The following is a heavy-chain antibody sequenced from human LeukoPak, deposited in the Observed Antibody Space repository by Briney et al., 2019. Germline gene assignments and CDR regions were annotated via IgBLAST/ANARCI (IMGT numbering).Heavy chain of an antibody. CDR2: IYSGGDT. V-gene: IGHV3-53*01. Sequence: GGSLRLSCAPSGFTVSSNYMSSVRHAPGKGLEWVSVIYSGGDTFYADSVKGRFTISRDNCKNTLYLQMNSLRAEDTAVYYCAAKVELRSNGPYFNSWGQGTLVTVSS. CDR1: GFTVSSNY. D-gene: IGHD1-7*01. J-gene: IGHJ4*02. CDR3: AAKVELRSNGPYFNS.